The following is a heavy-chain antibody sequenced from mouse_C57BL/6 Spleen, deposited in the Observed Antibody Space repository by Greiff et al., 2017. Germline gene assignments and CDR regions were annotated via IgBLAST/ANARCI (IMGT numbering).Heavy chain of an antibody. D-gene: IGHD2-4*01. V-gene: IGHV1-82*01. Sequence: VQVVESGPELVKPGASVKISCKASGYAFSSSWMNWVKQRPGKGLEWIGRIYPGDGDTNYNGKFKGKATLTADKSSSTAYMQLSSLTSEDSAVYFCAIYDYDDSLGYWGQGTTLTVSS. J-gene: IGHJ2*01. CDR3: AIYDYDDSLGY. CDR2: IYPGDGDT. CDR1: GYAFSSSW.